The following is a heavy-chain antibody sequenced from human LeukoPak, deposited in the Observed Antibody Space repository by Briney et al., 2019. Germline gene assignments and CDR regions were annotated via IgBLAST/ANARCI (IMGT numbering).Heavy chain of an antibody. D-gene: IGHD2-8*01. J-gene: IGHJ2*01. CDR1: GGSISSYY. CDR2: IYYSGNT. Sequence: SETLSLTCTVSGGSISSYYWSWIRQPPGKGLEWIGYIYYSGNTNYNPSLKSRVTISLDTSKNQFSLKLSSVTAADTAVYYCAREAGSNRYFDLWGRGTLVTVSS. CDR3: AREAGSNRYFDL. V-gene: IGHV4-59*01.